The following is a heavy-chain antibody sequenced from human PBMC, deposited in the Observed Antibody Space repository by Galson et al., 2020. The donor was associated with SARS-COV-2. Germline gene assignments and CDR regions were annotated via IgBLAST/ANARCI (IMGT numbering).Heavy chain of an antibody. V-gene: IGHV4-61*09. CDR3: AGYDFWTASYS. CDR1: GASVTGTPYY. J-gene: IGHJ4*02. CDR2: IYSSGSA. D-gene: IGHD3-3*01. Sequence: SETLSLTCTVSGASVTGTPYYWNWIRQPAGNGLQWIGHIYSSGSANYNPSIKRRATISVDTSKRHCSLKLSSVTAADTAVYYCAGYDFWTASYSWGQGTLVTVSS.